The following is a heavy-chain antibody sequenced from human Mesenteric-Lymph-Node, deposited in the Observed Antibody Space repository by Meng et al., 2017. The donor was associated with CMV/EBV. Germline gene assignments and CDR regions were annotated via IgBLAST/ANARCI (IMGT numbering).Heavy chain of an antibody. CDR3: ARGGDDQLLPGDAFDI. J-gene: IGHJ3*02. CDR1: GGSFSGYY. V-gene: IGHV4-34*01. Sequence: GSLRLSCAVYGGSFSGYYWSWIRQPPGKGLEWIGEINHSGSTNYNPSLKSRVTISVDTSKNQFSLKLSSVTAADTAVYYCARGGDDQLLPGDAFDIWGQGTMVTVSS. D-gene: IGHD2-2*01. CDR2: INHSGST.